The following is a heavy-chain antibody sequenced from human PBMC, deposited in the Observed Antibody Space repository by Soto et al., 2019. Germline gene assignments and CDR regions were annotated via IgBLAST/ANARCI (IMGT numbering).Heavy chain of an antibody. J-gene: IGHJ6*03. CDR1: GGSISSYY. CDR2: IYYSGST. Sequence: SETLSLTCTVSGGSISSYYWSWIRQPPGKGLEWIGYIYYSGSTNYNPSLKSRVTISVDTSKNQFSLKLSSVTAADTAVYYCARGKSTIFGVPHYYYYYMDVWGKGTTVTVSS. D-gene: IGHD3-3*01. CDR3: ARGKSTIFGVPHYYYYYMDV. V-gene: IGHV4-59*01.